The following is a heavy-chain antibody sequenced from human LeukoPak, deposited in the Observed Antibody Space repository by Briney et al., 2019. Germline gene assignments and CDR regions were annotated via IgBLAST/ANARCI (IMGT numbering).Heavy chain of an antibody. Sequence: GASVKVSCKASGGTFSSYAISWVRQAPGQGLEWMGWISAYNGNTNYAQKLQGRVTMTTDTSTSTAYMELRSLRSDDTAVYYCARAVIAAELTGFDYWGQGTLVTVSS. J-gene: IGHJ4*02. CDR1: GGTFSSYA. CDR2: ISAYNGNT. V-gene: IGHV1-18*01. CDR3: ARAVIAAELTGFDY. D-gene: IGHD6-13*01.